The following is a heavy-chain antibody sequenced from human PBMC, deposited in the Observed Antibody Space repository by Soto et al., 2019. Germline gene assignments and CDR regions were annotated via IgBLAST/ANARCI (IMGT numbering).Heavy chain of an antibody. CDR1: GGSISSSNW. Sequence: SETLSLTCAVSGGSISSSNWWSWVRQPPGKGLEWIGEIYHSGSTNYNPSLKSRVTISVDKSKNQFSLKLSSVTAADTAVYYCARVLRYFDWLLNHDAFDIWGQGTMVTVSS. D-gene: IGHD3-9*01. J-gene: IGHJ3*02. CDR3: ARVLRYFDWLLNHDAFDI. V-gene: IGHV4-4*02. CDR2: IYHSGST.